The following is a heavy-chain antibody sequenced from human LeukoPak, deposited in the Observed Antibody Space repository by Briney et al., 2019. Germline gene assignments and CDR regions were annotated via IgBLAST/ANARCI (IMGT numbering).Heavy chain of an antibody. CDR3: ARAVTHVLLWFGELLD. CDR1: GGTFSSYA. J-gene: IGHJ4*02. Sequence: SVTVSCKASGGTFSSYAISWVRQAPGQGLEWMGGIIPIFGTANYAQKFQGRVTITADESTSTAYMELRSLRSEDTAVYYCARAVTHVLLWFGELLDWGQGTLVTVSS. CDR2: IIPIFGTA. D-gene: IGHD3-10*01. V-gene: IGHV1-69*13.